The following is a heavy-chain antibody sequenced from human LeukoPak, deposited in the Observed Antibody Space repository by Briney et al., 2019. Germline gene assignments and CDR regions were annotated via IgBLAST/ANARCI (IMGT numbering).Heavy chain of an antibody. CDR1: GYTFTSYD. Sequence: ASVKVSCKASGYTFTSYDINWVRQVTGQGLEWMGWMNPNSGNTGYAQKFQGRVTMTRNTSISTAYMELSSLRSEDTAVYYCARGLYYDILTGYYNVGYYYGMDVWGQGTTVTVSS. V-gene: IGHV1-8*01. CDR2: MNPNSGNT. D-gene: IGHD3-9*01. J-gene: IGHJ6*02. CDR3: ARGLYYDILTGYYNVGYYYGMDV.